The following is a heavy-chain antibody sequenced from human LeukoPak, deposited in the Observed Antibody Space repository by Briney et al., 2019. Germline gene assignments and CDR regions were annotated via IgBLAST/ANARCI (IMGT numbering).Heavy chain of an antibody. Sequence: SVKVSCKASGGTFSSYAISWVRQAPGQGLEWMGGIIPIFGTANYAQKFQGRVTITADESTSTAYMELSSLRSEDTAVYYCARDAKWSSGSYYYGYWGQGTLVTVSS. CDR2: IIPIFGTA. J-gene: IGHJ4*02. CDR1: GGTFSSYA. CDR3: ARDAKWSSGSYYYGY. V-gene: IGHV1-69*13. D-gene: IGHD3-10*01.